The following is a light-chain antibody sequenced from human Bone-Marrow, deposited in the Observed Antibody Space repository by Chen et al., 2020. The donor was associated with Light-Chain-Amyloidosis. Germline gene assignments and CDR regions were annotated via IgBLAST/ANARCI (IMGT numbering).Light chain of an antibody. CDR3: QQYNSFSPA. J-gene: IGKJ1*01. Sequence: DIQMNQSPSTLPASVGDRVTITCRASQNINTWLAWYQQKPGKAPQLLIYKASNLESGVPSRFSGSGSGTEFTLTISSLQPDDFATYYCQQYNSFSPAFGHGTKVEV. CDR2: KAS. V-gene: IGKV1-5*03. CDR1: QNINTW.